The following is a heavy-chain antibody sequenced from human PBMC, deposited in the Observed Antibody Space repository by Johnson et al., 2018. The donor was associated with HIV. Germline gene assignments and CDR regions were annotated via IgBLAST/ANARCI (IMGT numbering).Heavy chain of an antibody. CDR3: AGAFTIRDAFDI. D-gene: IGHD3-10*01. J-gene: IGHJ3*02. Sequence: QVQLVESGGGLVQPGGSLRLSCAASGFTFSSYAMHWVRQAPGTGLEWVAVIAYDGATKYYADSVKGPFTISRDNSKNTLYLQMNSLRAEDTAVYYCAGAFTIRDAFDIWGQGTMVTVSS. CDR1: GFTFSSYA. CDR2: IAYDGATK. V-gene: IGHV3-30-3*01.